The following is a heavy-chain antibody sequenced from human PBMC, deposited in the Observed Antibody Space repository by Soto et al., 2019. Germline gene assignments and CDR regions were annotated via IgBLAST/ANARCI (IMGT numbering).Heavy chain of an antibody. CDR3: AKDGASGSYAAFYYFGMDV. V-gene: IGHV3-23*01. Sequence: GGSLRLSCAASGFTFSGYAMSWVRQAPGKGLEWVSTISGSGGNAYYADSVKGRFSISRDNSKNTLRLQMNSLRADDTAVYYCAKDGASGSYAAFYYFGMDVWGQGTTVTVSS. J-gene: IGHJ6*02. D-gene: IGHD1-26*01. CDR2: ISGSGGNA. CDR1: GFTFSGYA.